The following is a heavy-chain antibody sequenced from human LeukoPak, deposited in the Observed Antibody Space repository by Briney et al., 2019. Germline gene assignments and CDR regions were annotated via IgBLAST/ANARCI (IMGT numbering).Heavy chain of an antibody. CDR2: INPKSRNT. D-gene: IGHD2-21*01. V-gene: IGHV1-8*03. CDR1: GDTFNSYD. CDR3: ARGRLWNFNDGFDI. Sequence: GASVKVSCKASGDTFNSYDINWVRQAPGLGLEWMGWINPKSRNTGYAEQFQGIVTITGDASISTAYMELRSLTSNDTAVYYCARGRLWNFNDGFDIWGQGTMVTVS. J-gene: IGHJ3*02.